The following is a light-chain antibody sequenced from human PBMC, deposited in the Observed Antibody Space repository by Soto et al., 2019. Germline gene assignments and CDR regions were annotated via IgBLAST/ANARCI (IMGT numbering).Light chain of an antibody. CDR2: WST. CDR1: QSLLDTSKNKTY. Sequence: DIVMTQSPDSLAVSLGERATIHCKSSQSLLDTSKNKTYLTWYQHKPGQSPKLLFFWSTTRESGVPDRFSGSVSGTDFTLTNSSLQAEDVAVYYCQQYYDPPPTFGHGPKLEIK. CDR3: QQYYDPPPT. J-gene: IGKJ2*01. V-gene: IGKV4-1*01.